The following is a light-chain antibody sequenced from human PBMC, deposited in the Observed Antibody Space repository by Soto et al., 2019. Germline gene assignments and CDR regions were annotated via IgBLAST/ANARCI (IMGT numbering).Light chain of an antibody. V-gene: IGKV1-39*01. CDR3: QQSYRSPRT. Sequence: DIQMTQSPSSLTASVGDRVTITCRASQSIRNYLNWYQQKPGKAPKLLIYTASSLQSGVPSRFSGSGSGTDFTLTINSLQPEDFATYYCQQSYRSPRTFGQGTKLEIK. CDR1: QSIRNY. J-gene: IGKJ2*01. CDR2: TAS.